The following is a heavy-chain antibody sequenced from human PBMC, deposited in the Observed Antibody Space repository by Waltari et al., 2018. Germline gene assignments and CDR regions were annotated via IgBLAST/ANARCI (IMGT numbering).Heavy chain of an antibody. D-gene: IGHD2-2*01. J-gene: IGHJ4*02. CDR3: ARGLPLGYCSSTSCADIDY. CDR1: GFTSSSYA. Sequence: QVQLVESGGGVVQPGRSLRLSCAASGFTSSSYAMHWVRPAPGKGLEWVAVISYDGSNKYYADSVKGRFTISRDNSKNTLYLQMNSLRAEDTAVYYCARGLPLGYCSSTSCADIDYWGQGTLVTVSS. CDR2: ISYDGSNK. V-gene: IGHV3-30*01.